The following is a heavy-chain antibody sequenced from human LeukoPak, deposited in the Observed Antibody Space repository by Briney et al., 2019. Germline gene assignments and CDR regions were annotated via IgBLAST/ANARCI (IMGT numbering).Heavy chain of an antibody. D-gene: IGHD6-6*01. CDR1: GYTFTSYY. CDR3: AREDIAARPAFDY. CDR2: INPSGGST. J-gene: IGHJ4*02. Sequence: GASVKVSCKASGYTFTSYYMHWVRQAPGQGLEWVGIINPSGGSTSYAQKFQGRVTMTRDMSTSTVYMELSSLRSEDTAVYYCAREDIAARPAFDYWGQGTLVTVSS. V-gene: IGHV1-46*01.